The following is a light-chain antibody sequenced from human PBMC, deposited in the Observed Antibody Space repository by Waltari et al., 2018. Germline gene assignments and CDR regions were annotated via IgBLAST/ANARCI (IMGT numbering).Light chain of an antibody. CDR3: AAWDDSLNGAV. J-gene: IGLJ2*01. CDR2: TNN. Sequence: QSVLTQPPSASGPLGQRVTISCSGSSYNIGRNTVTWYQQLPGTAPKLLIHTNNQRPSGVPDRFSGSKSGTSASLAISGLQSEDETDYYCAAWDDSLNGAVFGGGTKLTVL. V-gene: IGLV1-44*01. CDR1: SYNIGRNT.